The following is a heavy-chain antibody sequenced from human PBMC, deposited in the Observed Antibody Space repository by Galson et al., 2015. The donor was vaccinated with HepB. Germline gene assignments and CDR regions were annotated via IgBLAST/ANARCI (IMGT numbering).Heavy chain of an antibody. J-gene: IGHJ4*02. CDR3: ARDHIRRGRGSYQRFDY. CDR2: ISSSSSTI. CDR1: GFTFSSYS. V-gene: IGHV3-48*04. D-gene: IGHD1-26*01. Sequence: SLRLSCAASGFTFSSYSMNWVRQAPGKGLEWVSYISSSSSTIYYADSVKGRFTISRDNAKNSLYLQMNSLRAEDTAVYYCARDHIRRGRGSYQRFDYWGQGTLVTVSS.